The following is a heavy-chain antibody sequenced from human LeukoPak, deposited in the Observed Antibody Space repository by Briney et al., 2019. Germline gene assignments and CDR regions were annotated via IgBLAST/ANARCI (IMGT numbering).Heavy chain of an antibody. D-gene: IGHD3-22*01. CDR1: GFSLTTSAVA. Sequence: SGPTLVNPTQTLTLTCTFSGFSLTTSAVAVEWIRQPPGKALEWLALIYGDDDKRYSPSLQNRLTVTKDASKNQVVLTMTNMDPVDTATYHCARSRYDSRGYYTDYWGQGTLVTVSS. V-gene: IGHV2-5*02. CDR2: IYGDDDK. CDR3: ARSRYDSRGYYTDY. J-gene: IGHJ4*02.